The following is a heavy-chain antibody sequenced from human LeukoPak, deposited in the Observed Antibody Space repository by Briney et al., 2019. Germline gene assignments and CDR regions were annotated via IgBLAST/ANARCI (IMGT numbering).Heavy chain of an antibody. J-gene: IGHJ3*02. V-gene: IGHV4-34*01. CDR1: GGSFSGYY. CDR3: ARGDDTIADNTFDI. CDR2: INHSGST. D-gene: IGHD6-13*01. Sequence: PSETLSLTCAVYGGSFSGYYWSWIRQPPGKGLEWIGEINHSGSTNYNPSLKSRVTISVDTSKNHFSLKVHSVTAADTAVYYCARGDDTIADNTFDIWGQGTVVTVSS.